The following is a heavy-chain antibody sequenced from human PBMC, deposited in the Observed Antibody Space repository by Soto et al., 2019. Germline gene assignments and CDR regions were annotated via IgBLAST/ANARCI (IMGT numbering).Heavy chain of an antibody. CDR1: GYTFTSYG. CDR3: ARRQWLVGGYYSGMDV. J-gene: IGHJ6*02. V-gene: IGHV1-18*01. Sequence: QVQLVQSGAEVKKPGASVKVSWKASGYTFTSYGISWVRQAPGEGLEWMGWTSAYNGNTNYAQKLQGRVTMTTDTSTSTAYMELRSLRSDDTAVYYCARRQWLVGGYYSGMDVWGQGTTVTVSS. D-gene: IGHD6-19*01. CDR2: TSAYNGNT.